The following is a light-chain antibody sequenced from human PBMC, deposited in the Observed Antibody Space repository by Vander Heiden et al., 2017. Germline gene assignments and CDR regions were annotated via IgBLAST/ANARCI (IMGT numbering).Light chain of an antibody. Sequence: SALTQPASVSGSPGKSITISCTGTRSDIGGHNYVSWYQQHQGKAPKLIIYGFINRLSGGSDLFSGSKSANTASLTISELQAEDEANYYCSSYTSSLPLVVFGGGTKLTVL. CDR3: SSYTSSLPLVV. CDR1: RSDIGGHNY. V-gene: IGLV2-14*01. J-gene: IGLJ2*01. CDR2: GFI.